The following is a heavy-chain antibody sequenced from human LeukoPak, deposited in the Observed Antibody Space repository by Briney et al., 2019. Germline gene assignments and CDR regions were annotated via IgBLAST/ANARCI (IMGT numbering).Heavy chain of an antibody. D-gene: IGHD2-2*01. CDR1: GFTFSSYG. Sequence: GGSLRLSCAASGFTFSSYGMHWVRQAPGKGLEWVAVISYDGSNKYYADSVKGRFTISRDNSKNTLYVQMSSLRAEDTAVYYCVKEHCSSTSCFYFDYWGQGTLVTVSP. V-gene: IGHV3-30*18. CDR2: ISYDGSNK. CDR3: VKEHCSSTSCFYFDY. J-gene: IGHJ4*02.